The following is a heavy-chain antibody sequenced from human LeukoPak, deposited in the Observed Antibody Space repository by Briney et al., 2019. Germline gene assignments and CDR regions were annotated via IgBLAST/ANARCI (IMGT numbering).Heavy chain of an antibody. CDR2: IKSKTDGGTT. CDR3: TTIGVEYCGGDCLAFVI. V-gene: IGHV3-15*01. D-gene: IGHD2-21*02. J-gene: IGHJ3*02. Sequence: GGSLRLSCAASGFTFSNAWMSWVRQAPGKGLEWVGRIKSKTDGGTTDYAAPVKGRFTISRDDPKNTLYLQMNSLKTEDTAVYYCTTIGVEYCGGDCLAFVIWGQGTMVTVSS. CDR1: GFTFSNAW.